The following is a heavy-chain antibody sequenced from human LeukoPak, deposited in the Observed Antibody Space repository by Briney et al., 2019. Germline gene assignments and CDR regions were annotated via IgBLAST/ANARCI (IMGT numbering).Heavy chain of an antibody. D-gene: IGHD3-22*01. V-gene: IGHV4-39*01. CDR2: IYYSGST. Sequence: SETLSLTCTVSGGSISSYYWSWIRQPPGKGLEWIGSIYYSGSTYYNPSLKSRVTISVDTSKNQFSLKLSSVTAADTAVYYCARLVAYYYDSSGYYLDYWGQGTLVTVSS. CDR3: ARLVAYYYDSSGYYLDY. J-gene: IGHJ4*02. CDR1: GGSISSYY.